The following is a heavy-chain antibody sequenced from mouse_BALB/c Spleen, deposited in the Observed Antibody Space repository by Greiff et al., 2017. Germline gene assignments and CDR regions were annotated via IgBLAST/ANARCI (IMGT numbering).Heavy chain of an antibody. D-gene: IGHD2-14*01. CDR3: ARSGRYDAY. J-gene: IGHJ3*01. Sequence: QVQLQQSGAELMKPGASVKISCKATGYTFSSYWIEWVKQRPGHGLEWIGEILPGSGSTNYNEKFKGKATFTADTSSNTAYMQLSSLTSEDSAVYYCARSGRYDAYWGQGTLVTVSA. CDR2: ILPGSGST. CDR1: GYTFSSYW. V-gene: IGHV1-9*01.